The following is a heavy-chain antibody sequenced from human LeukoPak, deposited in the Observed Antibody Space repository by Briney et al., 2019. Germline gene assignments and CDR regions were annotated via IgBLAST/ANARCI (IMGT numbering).Heavy chain of an antibody. CDR3: ARVTSDY. J-gene: IGHJ4*02. Sequence: GGSLRLSCAASGLTFSSYAMHWVGQAPGKGLEWVAVISYDGSNKYYADSVKGRFTISRDNSKNTLYLQMNSLRAEDTAVYYCARVTSDYWGQGTLVTVSS. CDR2: ISYDGSNK. CDR1: GLTFSSYA. V-gene: IGHV3-30*01.